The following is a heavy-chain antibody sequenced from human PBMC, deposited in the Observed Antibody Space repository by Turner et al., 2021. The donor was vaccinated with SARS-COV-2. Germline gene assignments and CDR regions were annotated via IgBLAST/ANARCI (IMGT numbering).Heavy chain of an antibody. CDR3: ARPHSGSYSANFDY. D-gene: IGHD1-26*01. CDR2: ISYDGDNK. CDR1: GFTFSSYA. Sequence: QVQLVESGGGVVQPGRSLRLSCAASGFTFSSYAMYWVRQAPGKGLEWVAVISYDGDNKYYADSVKGRFTISRDNSKNTLYLQMNSLRAEDTAVYYCARPHSGSYSANFDYWGQGTLVSVSS. V-gene: IGHV3-30*04. J-gene: IGHJ4*02.